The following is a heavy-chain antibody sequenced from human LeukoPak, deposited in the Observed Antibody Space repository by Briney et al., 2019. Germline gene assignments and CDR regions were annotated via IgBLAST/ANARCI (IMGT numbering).Heavy chain of an antibody. D-gene: IGHD3-10*01. CDR3: ASSPNYGYIVFDH. V-gene: IGHV6-1*01. Sequence: SQTLSLTCAISGDSVSSNSGTWNWIRQSPSGGLEWLGRTYYRSTWYHDYAMSMRGRMTINPDTSKNQFSLQLNSVTPEDTAVYYCASSPNYGYIVFDHWGQGTLVAVSS. CDR1: GDSVSSNSGT. J-gene: IGHJ4*02. CDR2: TYYRSTWYH.